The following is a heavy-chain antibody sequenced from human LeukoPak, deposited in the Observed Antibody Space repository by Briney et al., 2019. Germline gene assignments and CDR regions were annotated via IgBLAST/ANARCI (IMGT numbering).Heavy chain of an antibody. CDR1: GVTFSSYW. J-gene: IGHJ4*02. D-gene: IGHD6-19*01. Sequence: PGGSLRLSCAASGVTFSSYWMHWVRHAPGRGLGWVSRINTDGSSVSHADSVKGRFTISRDNAKDTLYLQMNSLSVEDTAVYYCARVKDIAVAGSPDYWGQGTLVTVSS. V-gene: IGHV3-74*01. CDR3: ARVKDIAVAGSPDY. CDR2: INTDGSSV.